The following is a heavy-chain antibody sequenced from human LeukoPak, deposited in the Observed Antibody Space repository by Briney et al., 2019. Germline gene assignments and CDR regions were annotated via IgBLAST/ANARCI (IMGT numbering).Heavy chain of an antibody. V-gene: IGHV1-8*03. J-gene: IGHJ6*03. CDR2: MNPNSGNT. D-gene: IGHD3-3*01. CDR1: GYTFTSYD. Sequence: GASVKVSCKASGYTFTSYDINWVRQATGQGLEWMGWMNPNSGNTGYAQKFQGRVTITRNTSISTAYMELSSLRSEDTAVYYCARSYYDFWSGSYYCMDVWGKGTTVTVSS. CDR3: ARSYYDFWSGSYYCMDV.